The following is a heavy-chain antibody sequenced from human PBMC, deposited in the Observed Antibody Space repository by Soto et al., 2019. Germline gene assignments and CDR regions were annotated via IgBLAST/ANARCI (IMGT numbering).Heavy chain of an antibody. V-gene: IGHV3-21*01. CDR2: ISSSSSYI. J-gene: IGHJ5*02. CDR1: GFTFSSYS. CDR3: ARDYDFWSGYYKDGYNWFDP. Sequence: PRGSLRLSCAASGFTFSSYSMNWVRQAPGKGLEWVSSISSSSSYIYYADSVKGRFTISRDNAKNSLYLQMNSLRAEDTAVYYCARDYDFWSGYYKDGYNWFDPWGQEPWSPSPQ. D-gene: IGHD3-3*01.